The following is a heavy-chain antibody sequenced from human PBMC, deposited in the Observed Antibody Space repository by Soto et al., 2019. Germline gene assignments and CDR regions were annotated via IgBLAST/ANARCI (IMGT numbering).Heavy chain of an antibody. Sequence: SETLSLTCAVYGGSFSGYYWSWIRQPPGRGLEWIGEINHSGSTNYNPSLKSRVTISVDTSKNQFSLKLSSVTAADTAVYYCARGTTATPNWFDPWGQGTLVTVSS. CDR2: INHSGST. D-gene: IGHD2-15*01. V-gene: IGHV4-34*01. CDR3: ARGTTATPNWFDP. CDR1: GGSFSGYY. J-gene: IGHJ5*02.